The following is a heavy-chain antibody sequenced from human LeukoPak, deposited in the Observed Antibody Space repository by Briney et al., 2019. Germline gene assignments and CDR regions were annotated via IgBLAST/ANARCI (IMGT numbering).Heavy chain of an antibody. CDR1: GFTFSNFW. D-gene: IGHD2-2*01. CDR3: ARDQGCSSTSCYHYYYYGMDV. J-gene: IGHJ6*02. V-gene: IGHV3-7*01. Sequence: GGSLRLSCAASGFTFSNFWMTWVRQAPGKGLEWVANIKQDGGQKYYVDSVKGRFTISRDNAKNSLYLQMNSLRAEDTAVYYCARDQGCSSTSCYHYYYYGMDVWGQGTTVTVSS. CDR2: IKQDGGQK.